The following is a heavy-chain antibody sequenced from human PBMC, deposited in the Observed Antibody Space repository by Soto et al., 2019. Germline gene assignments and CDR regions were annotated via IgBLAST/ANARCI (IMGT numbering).Heavy chain of an antibody. CDR2: IHWDDTE. CDR1: GFSLTTSGVG. J-gene: IGHJ3*01. V-gene: IGHV2-5*02. D-gene: IGHD3-10*01. Sequence: QVTLKESGPTQVRPTQTLTLTCTFSGFSLTTSGVGVAWIRQPTGKALEFLALIHWDDTEPDRSSLKSRLTIRKGTSKHQVVLTMSHVDPVDTGTYYCAHLLWFGDGALDVWGQGKMVTVSS. CDR3: AHLLWFGDGALDV.